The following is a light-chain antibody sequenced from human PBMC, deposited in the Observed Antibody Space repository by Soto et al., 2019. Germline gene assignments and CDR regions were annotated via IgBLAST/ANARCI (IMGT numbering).Light chain of an antibody. CDR2: GNN. Sequence: QAVLTQPPSVSGAPRQRVTISCTGSSSNIGAGYDVHWYQQLPGTAPKLLIYGNNNRPSGVPDRFSGSKSGTSASLAITGLQAEDEADYYCQSYDSSLSGGVFGGGTKVTVL. J-gene: IGLJ2*01. CDR3: QSYDSSLSGGV. CDR1: SSNIGAGYD. V-gene: IGLV1-40*01.